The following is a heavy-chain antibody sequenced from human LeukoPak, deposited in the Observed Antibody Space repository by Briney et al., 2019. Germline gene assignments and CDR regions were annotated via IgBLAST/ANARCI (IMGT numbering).Heavy chain of an antibody. CDR3: AKVEGHQYGGYYYYGMDV. V-gene: IGHV3-30*18. Sequence: TGGSLRLSCAASGFTFSSYGMHWVRQAPGKGLEWVAVISYDGSNKYYADSVKGRFTISRDNSKNTLYLQMNSLRAEDTAVYYCAKVEGHQYGGYYYYGMDVWGQGATVTVSS. D-gene: IGHD4/OR15-4a*01. CDR1: GFTFSSYG. CDR2: ISYDGSNK. J-gene: IGHJ6*02.